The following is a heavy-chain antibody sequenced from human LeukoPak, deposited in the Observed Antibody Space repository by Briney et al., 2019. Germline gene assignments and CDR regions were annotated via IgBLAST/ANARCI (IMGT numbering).Heavy chain of an antibody. CDR3: ARVSGSGSYKSFDY. CDR1: GFTVSSNY. Sequence: GGSLRLSCAASGFTVSSNYMSWVRQAPGKGLEWVSVIYSGGNTYYADSVKGRFTIPRDNSKNTLYLQMNSLRAEDTAVYYCARVSGSGSYKSFDYWGQGTLVTVSS. V-gene: IGHV3-53*01. CDR2: IYSGGNT. D-gene: IGHD3-10*01. J-gene: IGHJ4*02.